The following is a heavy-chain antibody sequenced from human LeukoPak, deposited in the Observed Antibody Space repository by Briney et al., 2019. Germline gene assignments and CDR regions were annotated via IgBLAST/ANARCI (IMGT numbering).Heavy chain of an antibody. CDR2: ISGSGVTT. CDR3: SKWKAIVLVPAARSPIDY. Sequence: GGPLRLSCAASGFTFSNYGMSWVRQAPGKGLEWVSAISGSGVTTYYADSVKGRFTISRDNSKHTLYLQMNSLRAEDTAVYYCSKWKAIVLVPAARSPIDYWGQGTLVTVSS. D-gene: IGHD2-2*01. V-gene: IGHV3-23*01. J-gene: IGHJ4*02. CDR1: GFTFSNYG.